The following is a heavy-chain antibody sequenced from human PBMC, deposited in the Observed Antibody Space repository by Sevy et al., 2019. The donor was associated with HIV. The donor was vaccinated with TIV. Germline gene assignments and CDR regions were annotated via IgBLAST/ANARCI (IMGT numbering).Heavy chain of an antibody. V-gene: IGHV3-21*01. Sequence: GGSLRLSCAASGFTFSSYSMNWVRQAPGKGLEWVSSISSSSSYIYYANSVKGRFTISRDNAKNSLYLQMNSLRAEDTAVYYCGGYGYGAGLAAFDIWGQGTMVTVSS. CDR3: GGYGYGAGLAAFDI. CDR2: ISSSSSYI. J-gene: IGHJ3*02. D-gene: IGHD4-17*01. CDR1: GFTFSSYS.